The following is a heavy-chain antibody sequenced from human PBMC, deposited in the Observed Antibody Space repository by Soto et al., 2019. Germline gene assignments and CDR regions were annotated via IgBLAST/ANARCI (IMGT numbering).Heavy chain of an antibody. V-gene: IGHV3-7*01. D-gene: IGHD1-26*01. Sequence: GGSMRISSAASGFTFSSYWMSWVRKTTGKGLEWVANIKQDGSEKYYVDSVKGRFTISRDNAKNSLYLQMNSLRAEDTAVYYCARDPSILGAEGDEYYYYYVMEFLGQGTTDTVS. CDR3: ARDPSILGAEGDEYYYYYVMEF. CDR1: GFTFSSYW. J-gene: IGHJ6*02. CDR2: IKQDGSEK.